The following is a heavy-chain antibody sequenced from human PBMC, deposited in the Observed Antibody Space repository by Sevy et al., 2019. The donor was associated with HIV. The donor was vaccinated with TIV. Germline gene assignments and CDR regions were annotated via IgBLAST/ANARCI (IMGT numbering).Heavy chain of an antibody. Sequence: ASVKVSCKASGGTFSSYAISWVRQAPGQGLEWMGGIIPIFGTANYEQKFQGRVTITGDEATSTAYMDLSSLRSEDTAVYYCARQMFRATVTTMEGNYYYGMDVWGQGTTVTVSS. J-gene: IGHJ6*02. CDR3: ARQMFRATVTTMEGNYYYGMDV. CDR1: GGTFSSYA. V-gene: IGHV1-69*13. CDR2: IIPIFGTA. D-gene: IGHD4-17*01.